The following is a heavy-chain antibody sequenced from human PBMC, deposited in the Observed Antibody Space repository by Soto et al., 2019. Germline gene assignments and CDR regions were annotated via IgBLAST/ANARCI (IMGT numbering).Heavy chain of an antibody. D-gene: IGHD3-3*01. V-gene: IGHV3-9*01. CDR2: ISWNSGSI. J-gene: IGHJ1*01. Sequence: DVQLVESGGGLVQPGRSLRLSCAASGFTFDDYAMHWVRQAPGKGLEWVSGISWNSGSIGYADSVKGRFTISRDNAKNSLYLXXXXXXAEXXXXXXXXXXXXYEGIAEYFQHWGQGTLVTVSS. CDR1: GFTFDDYA. CDR3: XXXXXYEGIAEYFQH.